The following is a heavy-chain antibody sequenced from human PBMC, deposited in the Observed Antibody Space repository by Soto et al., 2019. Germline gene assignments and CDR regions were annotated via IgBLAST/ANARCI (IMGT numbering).Heavy chain of an antibody. V-gene: IGHV4-31*03. CDR3: ARDQRYCSVGSCYQEFDY. CDR2: IYYSGST. D-gene: IGHD2-15*01. J-gene: IGHJ4*02. CDR1: GGSLSSGGYY. Sequence: PSETLSLTCTVSGGSLSSGGYYWSWIRQHPVKGLEWIGYIYYSGSTYYKPSLKSRVTISVDTSKNQFSLKLSSVTAADTAVYYCARDQRYCSVGSCYQEFDYCGQGTLVTVSS.